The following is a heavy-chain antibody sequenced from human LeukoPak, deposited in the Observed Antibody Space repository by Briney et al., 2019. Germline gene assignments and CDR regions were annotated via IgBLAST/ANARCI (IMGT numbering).Heavy chain of an antibody. D-gene: IGHD4-17*01. J-gene: IGHJ4*02. CDR2: IYSGGST. CDR1: GFTVSSNY. Sequence: PGGSLRLSCAASGFTVSSNYMSWVRQAPGKGLEWVSVIYSGGSTYYAPSVKGRFTISRDNSKNTLYLQMNSLRAEDTAVYYCARGGDYGDYYFDYWGQGTLVTVSS. V-gene: IGHV3-53*01. CDR3: ARGGDYGDYYFDY.